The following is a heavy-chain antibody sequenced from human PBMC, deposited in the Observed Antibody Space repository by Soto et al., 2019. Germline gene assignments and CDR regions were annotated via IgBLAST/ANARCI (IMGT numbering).Heavy chain of an antibody. D-gene: IGHD1-26*01. V-gene: IGHV3-30-3*01. CDR2: ISYDGSNK. J-gene: IGHJ6*02. CDR3: ARGEVAGMDV. CDR1: GFTFSSYA. Sequence: QVQLVESGGGVVQPGRSLRLSCAASGFTFSSYAMHWVRQAPGKGLEWVAVISYDGSNKYYADSVKGRFTISRDNSKNTMYLQMNSLRAEDTAVYYCARGEVAGMDVWGQGTTGTVSS.